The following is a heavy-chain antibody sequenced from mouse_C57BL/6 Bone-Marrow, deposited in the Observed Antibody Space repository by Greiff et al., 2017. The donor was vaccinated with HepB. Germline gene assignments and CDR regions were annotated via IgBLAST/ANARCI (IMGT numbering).Heavy chain of an antibody. CDR1: GYTFTSYW. J-gene: IGHJ3*01. Sequence: VQLQQPGAELVKPGASVKMSCKASGYTFTSYWITWVTQRPGQGLEWIGDIYPGSGSTNYNEKFKSKATLTVDTSSSTAYMQLSSLTSEDSAVYYCAREGDDGYYTSFAYWGQGTLVTVSA. CDR2: IYPGSGST. V-gene: IGHV1-55*01. CDR3: AREGDDGYYTSFAY. D-gene: IGHD2-3*01.